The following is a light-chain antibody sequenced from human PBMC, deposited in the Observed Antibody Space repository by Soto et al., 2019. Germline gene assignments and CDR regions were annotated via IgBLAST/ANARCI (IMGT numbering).Light chain of an antibody. CDR1: SSDVGGYNY. J-gene: IGLJ1*01. CDR3: CSYTTSNTRQIV. Sequence: QSVLPKPASLTGSPGESITISCTGTSSDVGGYNYVSWYQHHPGKAPKLMIYDVSNRPSGVSNRFSGSKSGNTASLTISGLQPEDEADYYCCSYTTSNTRQIVFGTGTKVTVL. CDR2: DVS. V-gene: IGLV2-14*03.